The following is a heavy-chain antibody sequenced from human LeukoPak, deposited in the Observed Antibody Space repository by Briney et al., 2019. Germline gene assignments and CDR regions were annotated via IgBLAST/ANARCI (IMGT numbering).Heavy chain of an antibody. CDR2: IIPIFGTA. J-gene: IGHJ4*02. D-gene: IGHD2-15*01. CDR3: ASRPGRREHCFDY. CDR1: GGTFSSYA. V-gene: IGHV1-69*13. Sequence: SVKVSCKASGGTFSSYAISWVRQAPGQGLEWMGGIIPIFGTANYAQKFQGRVTITADESTSTAYMELSSLRSEDTAVYYCASRPGRREHCFDYWGQGTLVTVSS.